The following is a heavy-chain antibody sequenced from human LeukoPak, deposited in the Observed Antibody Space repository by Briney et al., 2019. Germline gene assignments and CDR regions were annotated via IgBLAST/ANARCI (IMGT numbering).Heavy chain of an antibody. CDR2: IYYSGST. Sequence: PSETLSLTCTVPGGSISSGGYYWSWIRQHPGKGLEWIGYIYYSGSTYYNPSLKSRVTISVDTSKNQFSLKLSSVTVADTAVYYCASTLAYCGCDCYLHYWGQGTLVTVSS. D-gene: IGHD2-21*02. CDR1: GGSISSGGYY. J-gene: IGHJ4*02. CDR3: ASTLAYCGCDCYLHY. V-gene: IGHV4-31*03.